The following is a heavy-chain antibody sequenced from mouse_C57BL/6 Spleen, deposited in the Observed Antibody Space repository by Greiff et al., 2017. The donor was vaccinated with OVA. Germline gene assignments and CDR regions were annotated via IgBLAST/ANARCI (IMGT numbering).Heavy chain of an antibody. J-gene: IGHJ3*01. CDR1: GFNIKDDY. V-gene: IGHV14-4*01. D-gene: IGHD2-1*01. CDR2: IDPENGDT. CDR3: TTNYGNYPLAY. Sequence: VQLQQSGAELVRPGASVKLSCTASGFNIKDDYMHWVKQRPEQGLEWIGWIDPENGDTEYASKLQGKATITADTSSNTAYLQLSSLTSEDTAVYYCTTNYGNYPLAYWGQGTLVTVSA.